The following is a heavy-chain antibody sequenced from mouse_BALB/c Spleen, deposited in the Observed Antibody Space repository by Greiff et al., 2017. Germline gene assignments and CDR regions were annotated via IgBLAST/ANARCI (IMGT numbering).Heavy chain of an antibody. CDR2: ISSGGSYT. CDR1: GFTFSSYT. J-gene: IGHJ3*01. Sequence: EVKLEESGGGLVKPGGSLKLSCAASGFTFSSYTISWVRQTPEKRLEWVATISSGGSYTYYPDSVKGRFTISRDNAKNTLYLQMSSLKSEDTAMYYCTRGSFAYWGQGTLVTVSA. D-gene: IGHD1-1*01. V-gene: IGHV5-6-4*01. CDR3: TRGSFAY.